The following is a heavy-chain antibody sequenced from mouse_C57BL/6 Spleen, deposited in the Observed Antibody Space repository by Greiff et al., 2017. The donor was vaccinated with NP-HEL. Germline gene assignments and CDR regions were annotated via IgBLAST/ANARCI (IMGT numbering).Heavy chain of an antibody. CDR2: IHPNRGST. V-gene: IGHV1-64*01. Sequence: VQLQQPGAELVKPGASVKLSCKASGYTFTSYWMHWVKQRPGQGLELIVLIHPNRGSTNSTATFKSKATLTVDKSSSTAYMQLSSLTSEDSAVYYCARWDWDGVDYWGQGTTLTVSS. J-gene: IGHJ2*01. CDR3: ARWDWDGVDY. D-gene: IGHD4-1*01. CDR1: GYTFTSYW.